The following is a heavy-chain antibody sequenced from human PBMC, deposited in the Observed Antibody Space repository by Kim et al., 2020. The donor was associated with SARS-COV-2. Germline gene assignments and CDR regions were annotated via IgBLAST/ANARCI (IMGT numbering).Heavy chain of an antibody. Sequence: GGSLRLSCAASGFTFSNYGMSWVRQAPGKGLEWVAGIIDSGSSANYIDSVKGRFTISRDNSKNTVYLQMNSLRVEDRAVYYCGKCSGGNCRDDYFDYWGQGTLVTVSS. CDR3: GKCSGGNCRDDYFDY. J-gene: IGHJ4*02. CDR1: GFTFSNYG. CDR2: IIDSGSSA. D-gene: IGHD2-15*01. V-gene: IGHV3-23*01.